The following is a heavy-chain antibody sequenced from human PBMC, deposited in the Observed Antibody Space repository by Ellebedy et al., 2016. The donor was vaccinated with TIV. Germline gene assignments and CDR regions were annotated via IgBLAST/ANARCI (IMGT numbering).Heavy chain of an antibody. J-gene: IGHJ4*02. V-gene: IGHV5-51*01. CDR1: GYSFTSYW. CDR2: IYPGDFDT. D-gene: IGHD3-10*01. CDR3: VRRFFYGSASYSYQNYFFDY. Sequence: PGGSLRLSCKGSGYSFTSYWIGWVRQMPGKGLEWMGIIYPGDFDTRYSPSFRGHVSISVDKSITTAYLQWSSLRAADTAMYYCVRRFFYGSASYSYQNYFFDYWGQGTLVTVSS.